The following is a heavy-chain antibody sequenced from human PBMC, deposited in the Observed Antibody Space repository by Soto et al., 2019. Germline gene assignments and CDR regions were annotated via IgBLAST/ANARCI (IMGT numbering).Heavy chain of an antibody. V-gene: IGHV1-69*12. Sequence: QVQLVQSGAEVKKPGSSVKVSCKASGGTFSNYPISWVRQAPGQGLEWMGGIIPIFGTVNYAQKFQGRVTITADESTSTAYMELSSLRCEDTAVYYCARGNHRWLQWWYFDLWGSGTLVSVSS. CDR3: ARGNHRWLQWWYFDL. J-gene: IGHJ2*01. D-gene: IGHD5-12*01. CDR2: IIPIFGTV. CDR1: GGTFSNYP.